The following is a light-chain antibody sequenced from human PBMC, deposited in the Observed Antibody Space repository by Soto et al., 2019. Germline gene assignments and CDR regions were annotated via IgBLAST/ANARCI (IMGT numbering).Light chain of an antibody. CDR3: AAWDGSLNEV. J-gene: IGLJ1*01. Sequence: QSVLTQAPSASGTPGQRVTISCSGSSSNIGTNTVNWYQQLPGTAPKLLIYSNNQRPSGVPDRFSGSKSGTSASLAISGLQSEDEADYYCAAWDGSLNEVLGTGTKVTVL. V-gene: IGLV1-44*01. CDR2: SNN. CDR1: SSNIGTNT.